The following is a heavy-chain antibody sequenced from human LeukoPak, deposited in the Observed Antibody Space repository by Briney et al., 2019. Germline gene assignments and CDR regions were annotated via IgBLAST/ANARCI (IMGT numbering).Heavy chain of an antibody. D-gene: IGHD3-10*01. CDR1: GYTFTGYY. CDR2: INPNTDAT. CDR3: ARGRGYGSGSYVDY. Sequence: GASVKVSCKASGYTFTGYYMHWVRQAPGQGLEWMGWINPNTDATKYAQKFQGRVTMTRDTSISTAYMEVIRLTSDDTAVYYCARGRGYGSGSYVDYWGQGTLVTVSS. J-gene: IGHJ4*02. V-gene: IGHV1-2*02.